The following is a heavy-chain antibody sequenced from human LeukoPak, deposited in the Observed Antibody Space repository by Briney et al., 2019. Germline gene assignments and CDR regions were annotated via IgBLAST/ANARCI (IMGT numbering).Heavy chain of an antibody. J-gene: IGHJ4*02. CDR3: ARDRNSGYEFDY. CDR1: GGSIRNGNYY. D-gene: IGHD5-12*01. V-gene: IGHV4-30-4*01. CDR2: IYFSGST. Sequence: PSETLSLTCTVSGGSIRNGNYYWSWIRQPPGKGLEWIGNIYFSGSTDYNPSLRSRVSISVDMSKNQFSLNLNSVTAADTAVYYCARDRNSGYEFDYWGQGTLVTVSS.